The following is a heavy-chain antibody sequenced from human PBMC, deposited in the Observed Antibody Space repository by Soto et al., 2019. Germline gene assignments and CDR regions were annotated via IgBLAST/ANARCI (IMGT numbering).Heavy chain of an antibody. V-gene: IGHV3-23*01. Sequence: EVQLLESGGDLVQRGGSLRLSCAASGFTFSGYGMSWVRQAPGKGLEWVSSITSSGSNTYYVDSVKGRFTISRDNSKNTLYLQMNSLTVEDTAVYYCAKEQGRVAAALDYWGQGTQVTVSS. CDR3: AKEQGRVAAALDY. J-gene: IGHJ4*02. CDR1: GFTFSGYG. CDR2: ITSSGSNT. D-gene: IGHD6-13*01.